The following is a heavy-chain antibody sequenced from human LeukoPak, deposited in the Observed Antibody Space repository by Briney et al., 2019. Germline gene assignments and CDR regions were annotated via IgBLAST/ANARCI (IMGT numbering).Heavy chain of an antibody. CDR1: GFIFSSHW. CDR2: INKDGSEK. CDR3: TRGGATSSWYWFF. J-gene: IGHJ4*02. D-gene: IGHD6-13*01. Sequence: GGSLRLSCAASGFIFSSHWMTWVRQAPGKGPEWVACINKDGSEKYYVDSVKGRFTISRDNAKNSLSLQVSSLRAEDTAVYYCTRGGATSSWYWFFWGQGTLVTVSS. V-gene: IGHV3-7*01.